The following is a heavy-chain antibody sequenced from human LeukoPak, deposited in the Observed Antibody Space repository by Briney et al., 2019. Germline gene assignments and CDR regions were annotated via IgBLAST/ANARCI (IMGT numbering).Heavy chain of an antibody. CDR3: ARRGIAAAADDY. CDR1: GGSISSSSYY. Sequence: PSETLSLTCTVSGGSISSSSYYWGWIRQPPGKGLEWIGSIYYSGSTYYNPSLKSRVTISVDTSKNQFSLKLSSVTAADTAVYYCARRGIAAAADDYWGQGTLVTVSS. J-gene: IGHJ4*02. V-gene: IGHV4-39*01. D-gene: IGHD6-13*01. CDR2: IYYSGST.